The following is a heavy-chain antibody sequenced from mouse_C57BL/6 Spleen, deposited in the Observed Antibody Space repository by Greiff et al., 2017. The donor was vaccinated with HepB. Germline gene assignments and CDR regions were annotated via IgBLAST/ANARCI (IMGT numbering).Heavy chain of an antibody. Sequence: QVQLQQPGAELVKPGASVKLSCKASGYTFTSYWMHWVKQRPGQGLEWIGMIHPNSGSTNYNEKFKSKATLTVDKSSSTAYMQLSSLTSEDSAVYYCARSDDYGSSYDYFDYWGQGTTLTVSS. CDR3: ARSDDYGSSYDYFDY. CDR1: GYTFTSYW. D-gene: IGHD1-1*01. CDR2: IHPNSGST. V-gene: IGHV1-64*01. J-gene: IGHJ2*01.